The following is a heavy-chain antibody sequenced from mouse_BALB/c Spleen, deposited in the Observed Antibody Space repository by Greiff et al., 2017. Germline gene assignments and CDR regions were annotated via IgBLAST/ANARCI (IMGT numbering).Heavy chain of an antibody. CDR2: IWSGGST. V-gene: IGHV2-2*02. D-gene: IGHD2-3*01. Sequence: VKVEESGPGLVQPSQSLSITCTVSGFSLTSYGVHWVRQSPGKGLEWLGVIWSGGSTDYNAAFISRLSISKDNSKSQVFFKMNSLQANDTAIYYCARNYDGYLRGYYAMDYWGQGTSVTVSS. CDR1: GFSLTSYG. J-gene: IGHJ4*01. CDR3: ARNYDGYLRGYYAMDY.